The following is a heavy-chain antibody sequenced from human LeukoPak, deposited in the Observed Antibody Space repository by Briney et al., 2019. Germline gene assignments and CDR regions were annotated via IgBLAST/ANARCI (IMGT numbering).Heavy chain of an antibody. V-gene: IGHV1-69*01. Sequence: SVKVSCKASGGTFSSYAISWVRQAPGQGLEWMEGIIPIFGTANYAQKFQGRVTITADESTGTAYMELSSLRSEDTAVYYCARAEGYCSSTSCYSLDYWGQGTLVTVSS. CDR2: IIPIFGTA. CDR3: ARAEGYCSSTSCYSLDY. D-gene: IGHD2-2*02. CDR1: GGTFSSYA. J-gene: IGHJ4*02.